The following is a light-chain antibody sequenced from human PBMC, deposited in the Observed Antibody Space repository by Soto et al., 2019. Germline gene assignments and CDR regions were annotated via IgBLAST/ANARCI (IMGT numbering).Light chain of an antibody. CDR1: QSVSSR. V-gene: IGKV3-20*01. Sequence: EIVMTQSPATLSVSPGERATLSCRASQSVSSRLAWYQQKPGQAPRLLISGASSRATGIPDRFSGSGSGTDFTLTISRLEPEDFAVYYCQQYGSSPLTFGGGTKGDIK. J-gene: IGKJ4*01. CDR2: GAS. CDR3: QQYGSSPLT.